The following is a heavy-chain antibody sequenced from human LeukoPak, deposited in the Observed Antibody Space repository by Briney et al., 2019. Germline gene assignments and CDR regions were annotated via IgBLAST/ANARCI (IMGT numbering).Heavy chain of an antibody. Sequence: QPGGSLRLSCAASGLSVSAYYMSWVRQAPGKGLEWVSVIDSGGSGGSTYYADSVKGRFTISRDNSKNTLYLQMNSLRAEDTAVYYCAKGYYASGSSLSAFDSWGQGTLVTVSS. V-gene: IGHV3-53*01. CDR2: IDSGGSGGST. J-gene: IGHJ4*02. D-gene: IGHD3-10*01. CDR3: AKGYYASGSSLSAFDS. CDR1: GLSVSAYY.